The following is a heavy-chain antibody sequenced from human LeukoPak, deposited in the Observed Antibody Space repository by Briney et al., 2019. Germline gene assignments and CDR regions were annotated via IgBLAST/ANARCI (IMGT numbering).Heavy chain of an antibody. J-gene: IGHJ3*02. CDR3: VREDNAFNI. CDR2: ISGDETYT. V-gene: IGHV3-74*01. CDR1: GFTFSSDF. Sequence: LGGSLRLSCVASGFTFSSDFMHWIRQAPGEGLMWVSQISGDETYTNYADSVKGRFTISRDNAKNTLHLQMNSLRDEDTAIYYCVREDNAFNIWGQGTLVTVSS.